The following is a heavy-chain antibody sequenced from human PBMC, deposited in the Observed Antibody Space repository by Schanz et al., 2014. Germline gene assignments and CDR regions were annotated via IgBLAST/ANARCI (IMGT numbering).Heavy chain of an antibody. J-gene: IGHJ6*03. V-gene: IGHV1-2*06. CDR1: GYSFTGYY. D-gene: IGHD2-2*02. CDR3: AGTYCSSTSCYTGYYYMDV. CDR2: IYPNSGGT. Sequence: QVQLVQSGAEVKGPGASVKVSCKASGYSFTGYYVHWVRQAPGQGLEWMGRIYPNSGGTEYAQKFQGRVTMTRDTSISTADMELTRLRSDDTAVYYCAGTYCSSTSCYTGYYYMDVWGKGTTVTVSS.